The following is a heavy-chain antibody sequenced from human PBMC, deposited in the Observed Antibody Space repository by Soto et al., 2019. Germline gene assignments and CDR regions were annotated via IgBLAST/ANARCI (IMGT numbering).Heavy chain of an antibody. CDR2: IWYDGSNK. V-gene: IGHV3-33*01. D-gene: IGHD1-7*01. CDR1: GSIFSGDG. CDR3: ARDGIGGTVFRGFCDY. Sequence: QKYLVESGGGVVQPGGSLRLSCVAPGSIFSGDGMHWVRQAPGKGLDLVAVIWYDGSNKYYADSVKGRFTIARDNSKNMLYLHMDSLRAEDTAVYYCARDGIGGTVFRGFCDYWGQGTLVTVSS. J-gene: IGHJ4*02.